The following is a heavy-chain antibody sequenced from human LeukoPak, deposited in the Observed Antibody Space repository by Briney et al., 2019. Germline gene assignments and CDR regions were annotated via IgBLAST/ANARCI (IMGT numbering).Heavy chain of an antibody. CDR3: ARGSPRALHYGMDV. V-gene: IGHV3-33*01. J-gene: IGHJ6*02. CDR1: GFTFSSYG. Sequence: GGSLRLSCAASGFTFSSYGMHWVRQAPGKGLEWVAVIWYDGSNKYYADSVKGRFTISRDNSKNTLYLQMNSLRAEDTAVYYCARGSPRALHYGMDVWGQGTTVTVSS. CDR2: IWYDGSNK.